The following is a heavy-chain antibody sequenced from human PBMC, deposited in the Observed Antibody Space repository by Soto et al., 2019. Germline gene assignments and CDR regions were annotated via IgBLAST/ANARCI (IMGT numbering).Heavy chain of an antibody. CDR3: TRDWDS. CDR2: IKQYGSET. J-gene: IGHJ4*02. Sequence: GGSLRLSCAASGFVFRNYWMAWARQAPGKGLEWVAVIKQYGSETHYAASVRGRFTISRDNAKISLYLQMNSLRVDDTAVYYCTRDWDSWGQGTLVTVSS. V-gene: IGHV3-7*01. CDR1: GFVFRNYW.